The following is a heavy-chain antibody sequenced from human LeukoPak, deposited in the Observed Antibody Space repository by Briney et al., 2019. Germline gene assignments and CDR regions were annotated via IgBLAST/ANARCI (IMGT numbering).Heavy chain of an antibody. D-gene: IGHD1-20*01. CDR2: IKQDGGEE. Sequence: GGSLRLSCTASGFTFSSYWMSWVRQAPGKGLEWVADIKQDGGEENYVDSVKGRLTISRDNAKNTLYLQMNSLGVEDTAVYYCARDLDGRDNWYGIFDYWGQGTLVAVSS. CDR3: ARDLDGRDNWYGIFDY. J-gene: IGHJ4*02. CDR1: GFTFSSYW. V-gene: IGHV3-7*01.